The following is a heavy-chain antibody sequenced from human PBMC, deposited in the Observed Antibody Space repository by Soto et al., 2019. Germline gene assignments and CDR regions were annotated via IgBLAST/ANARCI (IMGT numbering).Heavy chain of an antibody. D-gene: IGHD3-10*01. CDR3: AKEIGGPITMVRGVFVGFDY. J-gene: IGHJ4*02. CDR1: GFTFDDYA. CDR2: ISWNSGSI. Sequence: SLRLSCAASGFTFDDYAMHWVRQAPGKGLEWVSGISWNSGSIGYADSVKGRFTISRDNAKNSLYLQMNSLRAEDTALYYCAKEIGGPITMVRGVFVGFDYWGQGTLVTVSS. V-gene: IGHV3-9*01.